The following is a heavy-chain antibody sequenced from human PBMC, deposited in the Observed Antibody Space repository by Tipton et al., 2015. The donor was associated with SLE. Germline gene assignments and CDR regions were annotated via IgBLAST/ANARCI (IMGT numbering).Heavy chain of an antibody. CDR2: FSYDGTNK. J-gene: IGHJ6*02. CDR1: GFTFSSYA. CDR3: ARDSDPIGGVVGYYYYGMGV. V-gene: IGHV3-30-3*01. Sequence: SLRLSCAASGFTFSSYAMHWVRQAPGKGLEWVAVFSYDGTNKYYADSVKGRFTISRDNSKNTLYLQMNILRPEDTAVYYCARDSDPIGGVVGYYYYGMGVWGQGTTVSVSS. D-gene: IGHD3-3*01.